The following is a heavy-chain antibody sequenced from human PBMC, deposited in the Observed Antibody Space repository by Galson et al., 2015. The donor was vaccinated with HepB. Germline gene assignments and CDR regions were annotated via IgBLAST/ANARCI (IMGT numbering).Heavy chain of an antibody. CDR3: ARGVVVVAATGNWFDP. V-gene: IGHV1-46*03. Sequence: SVKVSCKASGYTFTSYYMHWVRQAPGQGLEWMGIINPSGGSTSYAQKFQGRVTMTRDTSTSTVYMELSSLRSEDTAVYYCARGVVVVAATGNWFDPWGQGTLVTVSS. CDR1: GYTFTSYY. CDR2: INPSGGST. J-gene: IGHJ5*02. D-gene: IGHD2-15*01.